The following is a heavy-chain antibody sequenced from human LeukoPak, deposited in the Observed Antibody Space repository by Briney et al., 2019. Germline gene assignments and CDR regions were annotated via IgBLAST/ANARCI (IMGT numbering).Heavy chain of an antibody. CDR3: ARYPIVATVRDAFDI. CDR1: GFSLSTSGVG. D-gene: IGHD5-12*01. Sequence: SGPTLVKPTQTLTLTCTFSGFSLSTSGVGVGWIRQPPGKALEWLALIYWDDDKRYSPSLKSRLTITKDTSKNQVVLTMTNMDPVDTATYYCARYPIVATVRDAFDIWAKGQWSPSLQ. J-gene: IGHJ3*02. CDR2: IYWDDDK. V-gene: IGHV2-5*02.